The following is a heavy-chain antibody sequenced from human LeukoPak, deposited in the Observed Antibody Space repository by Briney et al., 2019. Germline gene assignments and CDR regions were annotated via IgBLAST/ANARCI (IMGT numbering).Heavy chain of an antibody. V-gene: IGHV4-34*01. CDR3: ARGYYYDSSGYSDY. CDR2: INHSGST. Sequence: SETLSLTCAVYGGSFSGYYRSWIRQPPGKGLEWIGEINHSGSTNYNPSLKSRVTISVDTSKNQFSLKLSSVTAADTAVYYCARGYYYDSSGYSDYWGQGTLVTVSS. J-gene: IGHJ4*02. D-gene: IGHD3-22*01. CDR1: GGSFSGYY.